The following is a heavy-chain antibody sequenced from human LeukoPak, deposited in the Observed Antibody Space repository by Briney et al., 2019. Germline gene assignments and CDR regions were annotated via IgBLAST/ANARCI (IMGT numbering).Heavy chain of an antibody. CDR3: ARVGVAIFGVVIDYYYYYMDV. J-gene: IGHJ6*03. CDR1: GFTFSDYY. V-gene: IGHV3-11*04. D-gene: IGHD3-3*01. CDR2: ISSSGCTI. Sequence: GGSLRLSCAASGFTFSDYYMSWIRQAPGKGLEWVSYISSSGCTIYYADSVKGRFTISRDNAKNSLYLQMNSLRAEDTAVYYCARVGVAIFGVVIDYYYYYMDVWGKGTTVTVSS.